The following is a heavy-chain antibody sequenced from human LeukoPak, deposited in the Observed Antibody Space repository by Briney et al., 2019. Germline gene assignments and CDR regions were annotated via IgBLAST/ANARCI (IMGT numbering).Heavy chain of an antibody. J-gene: IGHJ3*02. CDR2: IYSGGSI. Sequence: GGSLRLSCAASGFSFSNHWMHWVRQAPGKGLEWVSTIYSGGSIYYADSVKGRFTISRDNSKNTLYLQMNSLRVEDTAVYYCARASRVTTRLDAFDIWGQGTMVTVSS. V-gene: IGHV3-53*01. CDR3: ARASRVTTRLDAFDI. CDR1: GFSFSNHW. D-gene: IGHD2-21*02.